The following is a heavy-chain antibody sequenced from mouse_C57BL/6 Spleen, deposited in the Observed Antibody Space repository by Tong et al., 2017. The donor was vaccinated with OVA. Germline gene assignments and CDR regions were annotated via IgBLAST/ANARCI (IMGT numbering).Heavy chain of an antibody. V-gene: IGHV1-69*01. CDR3: ARRGDDYADAMDY. D-gene: IGHD2-4*01. CDR2: IDPSDSYT. CDR1: GYTFTSYW. Sequence: VQLQESGAELVMPGASVKLSCKASGYTFTSYWMHWVKQRPGQGLEWIGEIDPSDSYTNYNQKFKGKATLTVDKSSSTAYMQLSSLTSEDSAVYFCARRGDDYADAMDYWGQGTSVTVSS. J-gene: IGHJ4*01.